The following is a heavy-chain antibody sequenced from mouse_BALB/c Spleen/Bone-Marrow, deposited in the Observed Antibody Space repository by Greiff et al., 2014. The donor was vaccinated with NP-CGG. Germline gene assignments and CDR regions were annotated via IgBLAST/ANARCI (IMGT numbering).Heavy chain of an antibody. CDR1: GYSFTSYW. V-gene: IGHV1S126*01. CDR3: ARRFDY. Sequence: VKLQESGPQLVRPGASVKISCKASGYSFTSYWMHWVKQRPGQGLEWIGMIAPSDSEIRLNQKFKDKATLTVDKSSTTAYMQLSSPTSEDSAVYYCARRFDYWGQGTTLTVSS. CDR2: IAPSDSEI. J-gene: IGHJ2*01.